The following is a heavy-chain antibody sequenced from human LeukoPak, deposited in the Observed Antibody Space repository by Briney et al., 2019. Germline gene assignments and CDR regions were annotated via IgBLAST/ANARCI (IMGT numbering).Heavy chain of an antibody. Sequence: PSETLFLTCTVSGGSTTINGYYWAWIRQPPGKGLEWIGSIYYNGNIYYNPSLKSRVTISADTSTNHFSLKLTSVTAADTAVYYCGRHVQAPSFDPWGQGTLVTVSS. CDR1: GGSTTINGYY. CDR3: GRHVQAPSFDP. D-gene: IGHD1-1*01. V-gene: IGHV4-39*01. J-gene: IGHJ5*02. CDR2: IYYNGNI.